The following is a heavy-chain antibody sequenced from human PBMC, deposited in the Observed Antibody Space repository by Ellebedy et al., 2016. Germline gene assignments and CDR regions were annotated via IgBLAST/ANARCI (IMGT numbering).Heavy chain of an antibody. J-gene: IGHJ6*02. CDR3: TTERHSYYYGMDV. CDR1: GFTFSNAW. Sequence: GESLKISXAASGFTFSNAWMNWVRQAPGKGLEWVGRIKSKTDGGTTDYAAPVKGRFTISRDDSKHTLPLQMNSLQTEDTAVYYCTTERHSYYYGMDVWGRGTTVTVSS. V-gene: IGHV3-15*07. CDR2: IKSKTDGGTT.